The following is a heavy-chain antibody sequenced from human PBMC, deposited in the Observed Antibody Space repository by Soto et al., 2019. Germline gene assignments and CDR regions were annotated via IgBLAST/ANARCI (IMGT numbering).Heavy chain of an antibody. CDR1: GGSIIITGSG. V-gene: IGHV4-39*01. CDR3: ARHVLGCGWGAPLSWFDP. CDR2: VLYSRTT. Sequence: SDALSLTCSVSGGSIIITGSGAWIRQPPGEGLEGIASVLYSRTTNDMPSLKSRVTMSVDTSRNQFSLQLTAVAAGDRAVYYCARHVLGCGWGAPLSWFDPWGQGTLVTVSP. J-gene: IGHJ5*02. D-gene: IGHD3-10*02.